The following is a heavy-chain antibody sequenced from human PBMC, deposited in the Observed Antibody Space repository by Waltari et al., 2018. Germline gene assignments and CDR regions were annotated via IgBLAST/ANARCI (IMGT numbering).Heavy chain of an antibody. D-gene: IGHD3-9*01. CDR3: AREGYDILTGYWTGPFDY. CDR1: GGSISSGSYY. J-gene: IGHJ4*02. Sequence: QVQLQESGPGLVKPSQTLSLTCTVSGGSISSGSYYWSWIRQPAGKGLEWIGRIYTSGSTNYNPSLKSRVTISVDTSKNQFSLKLSSVTAADTAVYYCAREGYDILTGYWTGPFDYWGQGTLVTVSS. V-gene: IGHV4-61*02. CDR2: IYTSGST.